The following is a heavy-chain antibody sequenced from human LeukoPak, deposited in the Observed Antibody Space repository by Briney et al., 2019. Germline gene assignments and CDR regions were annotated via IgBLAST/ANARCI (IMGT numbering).Heavy chain of an antibody. D-gene: IGHD6-19*01. CDR2: ISGSGGST. CDR1: GFTFSSYA. CDR3: AKGYSVAGTSY. V-gene: IGHV3-23*01. Sequence: GGSLRLSRAASGFTFSSYAMSWVRQAPGKGLEWVSAISGSGGSTYYADSVKGRFTISRDNSKNTLYLQMNSLRAEDTAVYYCAKGYSVAGTSYWGQGTLVTVSS. J-gene: IGHJ4*02.